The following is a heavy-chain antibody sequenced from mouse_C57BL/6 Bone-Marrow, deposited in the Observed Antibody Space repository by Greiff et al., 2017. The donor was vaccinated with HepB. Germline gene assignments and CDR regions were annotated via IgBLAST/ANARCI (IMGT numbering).Heavy chain of an antibody. V-gene: IGHV1-76*01. CDR2: IYPGSGNT. Sequence: VKLVESGAELVRPGASVKLSCKASGYTFTDYYINWVKQRPGQGLEWIARIYPGSGNTYYNEKFKGKATLTAEKSSSTAYMQLSSLTSEDSAVYFCARPSNWGEWYFDVWGTGTTVTVSS. CDR1: GYTFTDYY. D-gene: IGHD4-1*01. J-gene: IGHJ1*03. CDR3: ARPSNWGEWYFDV.